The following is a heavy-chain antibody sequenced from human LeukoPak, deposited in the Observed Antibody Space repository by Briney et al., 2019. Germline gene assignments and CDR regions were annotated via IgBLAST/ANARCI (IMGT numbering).Heavy chain of an antibody. CDR3: ARAGVWDYSDSSGYHNGAFDI. CDR1: GYTFIGYY. J-gene: IGHJ3*02. V-gene: IGHV1-2*02. CDR2: INPNSGGT. Sequence: GASVKVSCKASGYTFIGYYMHWVRHAPGQRLEWRGRINPNSGGTNYVQKFQGRVTMTRDTSISTAYMELSRLRSDDTAVYYCARAGVWDYSDSSGYHNGAFDIWGQGTMVTVSS. D-gene: IGHD3-22*01.